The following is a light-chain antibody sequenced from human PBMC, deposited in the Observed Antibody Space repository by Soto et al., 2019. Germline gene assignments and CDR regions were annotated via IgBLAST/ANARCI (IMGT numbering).Light chain of an antibody. Sequence: QSVLTQPPSASGTPGQRVTISCSGSSSNIGSNSVNWYQELPGTAPKLLIYSNNQRPSGVPDRFSGSKSGTSASLAISGLQSEDEADYYYAAYDDRLTVRNVFATGTKATVL. CDR2: SNN. CDR1: SSNIGSNS. J-gene: IGLJ1*01. CDR3: AAYDDRLTVRNV. V-gene: IGLV1-44*01.